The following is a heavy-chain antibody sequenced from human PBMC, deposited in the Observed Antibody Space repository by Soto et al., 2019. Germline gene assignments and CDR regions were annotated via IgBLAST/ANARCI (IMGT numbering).Heavy chain of an antibody. J-gene: IGHJ4*02. Sequence: GASVKVSCKASGYTFTSYDINWVRQATGQGLEWMGWMNPNSGNTGYAQKFQGRVTMARNTSISTAYMELSSLRSEDTAVYYCARVVPGRQPNVDYWGQGTLVTVSS. D-gene: IGHD2-2*01. CDR3: ARVVPGRQPNVDY. V-gene: IGHV1-8*01. CDR1: GYTFTSYD. CDR2: MNPNSGNT.